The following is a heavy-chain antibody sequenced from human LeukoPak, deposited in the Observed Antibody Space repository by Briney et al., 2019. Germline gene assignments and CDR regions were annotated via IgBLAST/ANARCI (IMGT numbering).Heavy chain of an antibody. J-gene: IGHJ4*02. D-gene: IGHD4-17*01. CDR2: INHSGST. Sequence: SETLSLTCAVYGGSFSGYYWSWIRRPPGKGLEWIGEINHSGSTNYNPSLKSRVTISVDTSKNQFSLKLSSVTAADTAVYYCARVGYGDYRVDYWGQGTLVTVSS. CDR3: ARVGYGDYRVDY. CDR1: GGSFSGYY. V-gene: IGHV4-34*01.